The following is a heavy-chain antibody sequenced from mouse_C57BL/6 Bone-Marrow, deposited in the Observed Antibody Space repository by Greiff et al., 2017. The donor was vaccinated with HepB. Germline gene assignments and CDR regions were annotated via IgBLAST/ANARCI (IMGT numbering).Heavy chain of an antibody. Sequence: EVKLTESGAELVKPGASVKLSCTASGFNIKDYYMHWVKQRTEQGLEWIGRIDPEDGETKYAPKFQGKATITADTSSNTAYLQISSLTSEDTAVYYCARDVTTVVATDFDYWGQGTTLTVSS. CDR1: GFNIKDYY. CDR2: IDPEDGET. V-gene: IGHV14-2*01. D-gene: IGHD1-1*01. J-gene: IGHJ2*01. CDR3: ARDVTTVVATDFDY.